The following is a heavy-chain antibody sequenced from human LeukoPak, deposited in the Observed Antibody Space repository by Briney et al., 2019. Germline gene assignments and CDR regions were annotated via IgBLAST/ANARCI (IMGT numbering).Heavy chain of an antibody. V-gene: IGHV4-38-2*02. D-gene: IGHD3-10*01. J-gene: IGHJ4*02. CDR2: IYHSGST. Sequence: SETLSLTCTVSGYSISSGYYWGWIRPPPGKGLEWIGSIYHSGSTYYNPSLKSRVTISVDTSKNQFSLKLSSVTAADTAVYYCASPYGSGSYVWGQGTLVTVSS. CDR1: GYSISSGYY. CDR3: ASPYGSGSYV.